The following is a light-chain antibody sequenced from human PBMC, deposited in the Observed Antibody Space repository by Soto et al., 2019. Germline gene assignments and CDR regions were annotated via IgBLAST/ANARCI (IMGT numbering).Light chain of an antibody. CDR1: QSIGIW. Sequence: IQMTQSPSTLSASVGDRVAITCRASQSIGIWLAWYQQKPGKAPRFLIYKASTLESGVPSRFSGSGSGTEFTLTISSLQPEDFGSYYCHQYKDYSWTFGQGTKVELK. CDR3: HQYKDYSWT. J-gene: IGKJ1*01. CDR2: KAS. V-gene: IGKV1-5*03.